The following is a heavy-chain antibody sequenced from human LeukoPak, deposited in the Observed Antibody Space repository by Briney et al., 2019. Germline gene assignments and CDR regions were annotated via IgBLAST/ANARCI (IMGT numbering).Heavy chain of an antibody. D-gene: IGHD6-13*01. CDR1: GYLFAAYF. CDR2: INPNGGDT. V-gene: IGHV1-2*06. Sequence: GASLKVSCKASGYLFAAYFIHWVRQAPGQGLEWMGRINPNGGDTNYAQKFQGRVTMTGDTSISTAYMELSSLRSDDPAMYYCARVGFTSSWSNFDYWGQGTLVTVSS. J-gene: IGHJ4*02. CDR3: ARVGFTSSWSNFDY.